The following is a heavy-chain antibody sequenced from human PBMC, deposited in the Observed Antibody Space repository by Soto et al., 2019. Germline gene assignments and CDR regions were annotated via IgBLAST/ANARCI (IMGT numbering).Heavy chain of an antibody. J-gene: IGHJ4*02. D-gene: IGHD5-12*01. CDR1: VGSISSGGYY. CDR3: ARERGYSGYPFYY. Sequence: QVQLQESGPGLVKPSQTLSLTCTVSVGSISSGGYYWSWIRQHPGKGLEWIGYIYYSGSTYYNPSLQSRVIISVDTSKHQFSLKLSSATAADTAVYYCARERGYSGYPFYYWGPGTLVTVFS. V-gene: IGHV4-31*03. CDR2: IYYSGST.